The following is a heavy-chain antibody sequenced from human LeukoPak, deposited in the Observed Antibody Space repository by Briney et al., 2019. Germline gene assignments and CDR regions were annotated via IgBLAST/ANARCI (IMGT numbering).Heavy chain of an antibody. CDR1: GYTFTSYY. D-gene: IGHD5-18*01. V-gene: IGHV1-46*01. CDR3: ARRRDERGYKDIFDI. CDR2: INPSGGST. J-gene: IGHJ3*02. Sequence: ASVKVSCKASGYTFTSYYMHWVRQAPGQGLEWMGIINPSGGSTSYAQKFQGRVTMTRDTSTSTVYMELSSLRSEDTAVYYCARRRDERGYKDIFDIWGQGTMVTVSS.